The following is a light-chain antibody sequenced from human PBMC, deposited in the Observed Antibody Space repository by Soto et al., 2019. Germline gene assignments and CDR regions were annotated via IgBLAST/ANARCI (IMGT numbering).Light chain of an antibody. J-gene: IGLJ1*01. Sequence: QSVLTQPASVSGSSGKSITISCTGTSRVVGSYNLVSWYQQHPGKAPKLMIYEVSKRPSGVSNRFSGSKSGNTASLTISGLQAEDEADYYCCSYAGSSPYVFGTGTKVTVL. V-gene: IGLV2-23*02. CDR2: EVS. CDR3: CSYAGSSPYV. CDR1: SRVVGSYNL.